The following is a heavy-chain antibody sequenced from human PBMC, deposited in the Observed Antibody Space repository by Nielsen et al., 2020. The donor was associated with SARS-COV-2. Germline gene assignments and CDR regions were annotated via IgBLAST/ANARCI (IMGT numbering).Heavy chain of an antibody. Sequence: GESLKISCAASGFTFRKFGMHWVRRPPGKGLEWVAVIRYDGSIQYYGDFVKGRFTISRDNSRNTLYLQMDSLTAEDTAIYFCARDYRGYFDLWGRGTLVTVSS. CDR1: GFTFRKFG. CDR2: IRYDGSIQ. D-gene: IGHD3-16*02. J-gene: IGHJ2*01. CDR3: ARDYRGYFDL. V-gene: IGHV3-33*08.